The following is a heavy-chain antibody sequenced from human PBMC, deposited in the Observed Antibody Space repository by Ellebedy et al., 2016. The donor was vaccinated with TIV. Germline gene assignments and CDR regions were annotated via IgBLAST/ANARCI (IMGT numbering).Heavy chain of an antibody. V-gene: IGHV1-46*01. J-gene: IGHJ5*02. Sequence: ASVKVSCXASGYTFTSYYMHWVRQAPGQGLEWMGIINPSGGSTSYAQKFQGRVTMTRDTSTNTVFMELSSLTSDDTAVYYCARGRYCSSISCSFSNCFNPWGQGTLVTVSS. CDR1: GYTFTSYY. CDR3: ARGRYCSSISCSFSNCFNP. CDR2: INPSGGST. D-gene: IGHD2-2*01.